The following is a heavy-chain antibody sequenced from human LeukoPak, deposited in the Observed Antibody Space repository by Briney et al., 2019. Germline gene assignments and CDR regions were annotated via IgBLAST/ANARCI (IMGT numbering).Heavy chain of an antibody. V-gene: IGHV4-34*01. CDR1: GGSFSGYY. Sequence: PSETLSLTCAVYGGSFSGYYWSWIRQPPGKGLEWIGEINHSGSTNYNPSLKSRVTISVDTSKNQFSLKLSSVTAADTAVYYCARRGSSWYPPDYWGQGTLVTVSS. J-gene: IGHJ4*02. CDR3: ARRGSSWYPPDY. CDR2: INHSGST. D-gene: IGHD6-13*01.